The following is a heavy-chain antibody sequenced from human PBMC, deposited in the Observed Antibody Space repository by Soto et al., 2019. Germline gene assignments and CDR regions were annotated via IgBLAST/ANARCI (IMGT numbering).Heavy chain of an antibody. CDR2: ISYDGSNK. V-gene: IGHV3-30-3*01. CDR1: GFTFSSYA. CDR3: ARDDSGSYWLPYGMDV. Sequence: QVQLVESGGGVVQPEKSLRLSCAASGFTFSSYAMHWVRQAPGKGLEWVAVISYDGSNKYYADSVKGRFTISRDNSKNTLYLQMNSLRAEDTAVYYCARDDSGSYWLPYGMDVWGQGTTVTVSS. J-gene: IGHJ6*02. D-gene: IGHD1-26*01.